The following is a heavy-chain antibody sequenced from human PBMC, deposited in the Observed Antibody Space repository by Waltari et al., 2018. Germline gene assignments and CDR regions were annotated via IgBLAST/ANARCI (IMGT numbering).Heavy chain of an antibody. CDR3: AITTYYDFWSGTAADY. J-gene: IGHJ4*02. CDR1: GGSFSGYY. V-gene: IGHV4-34*01. D-gene: IGHD3-3*01. CDR2: INHRGST. Sequence: QVQLQQWGAGLLKPSETLSLTCAVNGGSFSGYYWSWIRQPPGKGLEWYGEINHRGSTNYTPSRKSLVTVSVDTSKNQFSLKLSSVTAADTAVYYCAITTYYDFWSGTAADYWGQGTLVTVSS.